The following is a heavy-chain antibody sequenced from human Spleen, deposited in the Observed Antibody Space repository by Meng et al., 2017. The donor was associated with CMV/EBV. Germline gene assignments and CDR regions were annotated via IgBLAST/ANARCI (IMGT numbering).Heavy chain of an antibody. D-gene: IGHD6-13*01. V-gene: IGHV3-53*01. J-gene: IGHJ5*02. CDR3: ASRLRSSSGRSRFDP. CDR2: IYSGGST. CDR1: GFTVSSNY. Sequence: GESLKISCAASGFTVSSNYMTWVRQAPGKGLEWVSVIYSGGSTYYADSAKGRFTISRDNSKNTLYLQMNSLRAEDTAVYYCASRLRSSSGRSRFDPWGQGTLVTVSS.